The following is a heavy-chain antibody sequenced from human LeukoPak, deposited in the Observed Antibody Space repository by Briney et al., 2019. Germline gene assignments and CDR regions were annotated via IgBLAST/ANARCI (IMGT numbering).Heavy chain of an antibody. V-gene: IGHV4-30-4*08. D-gene: IGHD3-3*01. J-gene: IGHJ4*02. CDR2: IYYSGST. CDR3: ARVMVGVVITEYYFDY. CDR1: GDSISSGDYY. Sequence: SQTLSLTCTVSGDSISSGDYYWSWIRQPPGKGLEWIGYIYYSGSTYYNPSLKSRVTISVDTSKNQFSLKLSSVTAADTAVYYCARVMVGVVITEYYFDYWGQGTLVTVSS.